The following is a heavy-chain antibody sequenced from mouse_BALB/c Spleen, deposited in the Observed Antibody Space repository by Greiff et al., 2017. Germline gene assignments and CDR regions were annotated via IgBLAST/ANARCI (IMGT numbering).Heavy chain of an antibody. CDR3: ARTHMVTLAWFAY. J-gene: IGHJ3*01. CDR1: GFSLTSYG. Sequence: VKLMESGPGLVQPSQSLSITCTVSGFSLTSYGVHWVRQSPGKGLEWLGVIWSGGSTDYNAAFISRLSISKDNSKSQVFFKMNSLQANDTAIYYCARTHMVTLAWFAYWGQGTLVTVSA. CDR2: IWSGGST. D-gene: IGHD2-1*01. V-gene: IGHV2-2*02.